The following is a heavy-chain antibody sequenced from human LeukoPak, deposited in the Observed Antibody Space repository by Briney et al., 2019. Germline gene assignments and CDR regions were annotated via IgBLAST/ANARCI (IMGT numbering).Heavy chain of an antibody. CDR1: GYTFTSNY. J-gene: IGHJ4*02. D-gene: IGHD6-19*01. CDR3: AREGSSAHEPIDY. Sequence: ASVKVSCKAFGYTFTSNYMHWVRQAPGQGLEWMGWINPNSGGTNYAQKFQGRVTMTRDTSISTAYMELSRLRSDDTAVYYCAREGSSAHEPIDYWGQGTLVTVYS. V-gene: IGHV1-2*02. CDR2: INPNSGGT.